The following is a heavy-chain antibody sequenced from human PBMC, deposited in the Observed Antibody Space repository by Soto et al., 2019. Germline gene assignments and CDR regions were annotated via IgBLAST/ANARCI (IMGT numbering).Heavy chain of an antibody. CDR3: ASRRDLAAAVDY. CDR1: GGSISSGGYY. J-gene: IGHJ4*02. V-gene: IGHV4-31*03. Sequence: SETXSLTCTVSGGSISSGGYYWSWIRQHPGKGLEWIGYIYYSGSTYYNPSLKSRVTISVDTSKNQFSLKLSSVTAADTAVYYCASRRDLAAAVDYWGQGTLVTVSS. CDR2: IYYSGST. D-gene: IGHD6-13*01.